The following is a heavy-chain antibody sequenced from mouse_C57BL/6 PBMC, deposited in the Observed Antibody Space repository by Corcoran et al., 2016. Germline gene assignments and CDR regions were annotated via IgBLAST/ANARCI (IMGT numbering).Heavy chain of an antibody. Sequence: EVQLQQSGPELVKPGASVKISCKASGYTFTDYYMNWVKQSHGKSLEWIRDINPNNGGTSYNQKFKGKATLTVDKSSSTAYMELRSLTSEDSAVYYCAGTGTGNAMDYWGQGTSVTVSS. CDR3: AGTGTGNAMDY. CDR1: GYTFTDYY. V-gene: IGHV1-26*01. D-gene: IGHD4-1*01. J-gene: IGHJ4*01. CDR2: INPNNGGT.